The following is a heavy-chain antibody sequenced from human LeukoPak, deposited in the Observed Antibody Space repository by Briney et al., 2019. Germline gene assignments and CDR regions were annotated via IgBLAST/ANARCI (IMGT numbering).Heavy chain of an antibody. CDR2: MYYSGNT. D-gene: IGHD6-19*01. J-gene: IGHJ4*02. CDR1: GGSISSSTYY. Sequence: SETLSLTCTVSGGSISSSTYYWGWIRQPPGKGLEWIGSMYYSGNTYYNPSLKSRVTTSVDTSKNQFSLKLSSVTAADTAVYYCARIYSSGWYGTYWGQGTLATVSS. CDR3: ARIYSSGWYGTY. V-gene: IGHV4-39*01.